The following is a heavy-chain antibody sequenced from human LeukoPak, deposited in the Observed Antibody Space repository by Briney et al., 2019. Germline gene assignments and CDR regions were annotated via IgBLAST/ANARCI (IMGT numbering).Heavy chain of an antibody. D-gene: IGHD3-10*01. Sequence: GGSLRVSCAASGFTVSTNYMSWVRQAPGEGLEWVSPVYRGGTTYRADSVKCRFTISRDDSKNTVNLQMNSLRAEHTAVYYCVKSPWYHGSGSYSGTIHWGQGTLVTVSS. CDR3: VKSPWYHGSGSYSGTIH. J-gene: IGHJ4*02. V-gene: IGHV3-66*01. CDR2: VYRGGTT. CDR1: GFTVSTNY.